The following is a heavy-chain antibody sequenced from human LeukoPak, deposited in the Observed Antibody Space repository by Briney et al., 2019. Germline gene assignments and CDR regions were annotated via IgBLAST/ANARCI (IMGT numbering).Heavy chain of an antibody. D-gene: IGHD1-26*01. Sequence: PSETLSLTCTVSGGSISSSSYYWGWIRQPPGKGLEWIGSIYYSGSTYYNPSLKSRVIISVDTSKNQFSLKLSSVTAADTAVYYCARVVVGAMRYMDVWGKGTTVTISS. CDR1: GGSISSSSYY. V-gene: IGHV4-39*07. CDR2: IYYSGST. J-gene: IGHJ6*03. CDR3: ARVVVGAMRYMDV.